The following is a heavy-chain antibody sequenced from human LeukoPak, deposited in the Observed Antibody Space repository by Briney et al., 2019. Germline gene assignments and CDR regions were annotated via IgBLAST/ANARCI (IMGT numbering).Heavy chain of an antibody. D-gene: IGHD2-15*01. CDR2: IYYSGST. Sequence: SETLSLTCTVSGGSISSSSYYWGWIRQPPGKGLEWIGSIYYSGSTYSNPSLKSRVTISVDTSKNQFSLKLSSVTAADTAVYYCAGSPYCSGGSCYTGLPYWGQGTLVTVSS. J-gene: IGHJ4*02. CDR1: GGSISSSSYY. CDR3: AGSPYCSGGSCYTGLPY. V-gene: IGHV4-39*07.